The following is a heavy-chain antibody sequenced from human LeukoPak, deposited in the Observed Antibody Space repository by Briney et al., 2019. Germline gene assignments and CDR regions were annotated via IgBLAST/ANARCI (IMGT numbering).Heavy chain of an antibody. CDR1: GFTFSDHY. J-gene: IGHJ4*02. Sequence: GGSLRLSCAVSGFTFSDHYMDWVRQAAGKGLEWVRRSRNKANSYTTEYAASVKGRFTVSRDDSKNSLYLQMNSLKTEDTAVYYCARVRGDYNFDYWGQGTLVTVSS. CDR2: SRNKANSYTT. CDR3: ARVRGDYNFDY. V-gene: IGHV3-72*01. D-gene: IGHD2-21*02.